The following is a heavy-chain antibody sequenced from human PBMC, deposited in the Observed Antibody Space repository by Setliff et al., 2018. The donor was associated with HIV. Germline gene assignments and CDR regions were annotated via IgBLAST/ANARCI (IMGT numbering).Heavy chain of an antibody. D-gene: IGHD2-15*01. J-gene: IGHJ4*02. Sequence: ASVKVSCKASEYTFTDYYMHWVQQAPGKGLEWMGRVDPEDDKTIYAEKFQGRVTMTTATSSDTAYLYLSSLRFEDTAVYYCVTGEGLRFWGQGTLVTVSS. CDR1: EYTFTDYY. V-gene: IGHV1-69-2*01. CDR2: VDPEDDKT. CDR3: VTGEGLRF.